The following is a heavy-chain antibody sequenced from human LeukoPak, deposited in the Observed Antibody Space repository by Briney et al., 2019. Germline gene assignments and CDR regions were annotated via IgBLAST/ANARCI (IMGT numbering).Heavy chain of an antibody. CDR1: GGSFSGYY. J-gene: IGHJ5*02. CDR2: INHSGST. Sequence: PSETLSLTCAVYGGSFSGYYWSWIRQPPGKGLEWIGEINHSGSTNYNPSLKSRVTISVDTSKNQFSLKLSSVTAADTAVYYCARRHQNSGFDPWGQGTLVTVSS. CDR3: ARRHQNSGFDP. D-gene: IGHD5-18*01. V-gene: IGHV4-34*01.